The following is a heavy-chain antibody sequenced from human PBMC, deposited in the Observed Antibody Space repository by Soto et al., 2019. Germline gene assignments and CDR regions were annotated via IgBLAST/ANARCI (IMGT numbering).Heavy chain of an antibody. Sequence: EVQLLESGGNLVQPGGSLRLSCVASGFTFSNYVMSWVRQAPGKGLEWVSGISDSGGTTYSADFVKGRFTISRDNSKNTLYLQMNSLRAEDTAVYYCANGWQVRGGQFDYWGQGTLVSVSS. CDR3: ANGWQVRGGQFDY. J-gene: IGHJ4*02. V-gene: IGHV3-23*01. D-gene: IGHD6-19*01. CDR1: GFTFSNYV. CDR2: ISDSGGTT.